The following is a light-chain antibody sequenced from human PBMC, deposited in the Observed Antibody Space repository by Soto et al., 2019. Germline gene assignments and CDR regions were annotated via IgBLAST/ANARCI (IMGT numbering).Light chain of an antibody. J-gene: IGKJ4*01. CDR3: QQNENLPPLP. Sequence: DIQMTQSPSSLSASVGARVTLTCQASRDMSNYLNWYQHKPGKVPKLLIYDASTLETGVPSRFGGSGSGTHFTFTITSLQPEDVATYYCQQNENLPPLPFGGGPKVDIK. CDR1: RDMSNY. V-gene: IGKV1-33*01. CDR2: DAS.